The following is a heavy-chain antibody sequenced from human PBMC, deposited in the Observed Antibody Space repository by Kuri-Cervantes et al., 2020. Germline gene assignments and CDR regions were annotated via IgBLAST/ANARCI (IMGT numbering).Heavy chain of an antibody. D-gene: IGHD6-19*01. CDR1: GYTFTGYY. J-gene: IGHJ5*02. Sequence: SVKVSCKASGYTFTGYYMHWVRQAPGQGLEWMGGIIPIFGTANYAQKFQGRVTITADESTSTAYMELSSLRSEDTVVYYCARDLAVAGTIWFDPWGQGTLVTVSS. CDR2: IIPIFGTA. CDR3: ARDLAVAGTIWFDP. V-gene: IGHV1-69*13.